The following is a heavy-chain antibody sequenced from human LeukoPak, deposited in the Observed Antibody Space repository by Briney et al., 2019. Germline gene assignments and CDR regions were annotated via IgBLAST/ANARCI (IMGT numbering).Heavy chain of an antibody. J-gene: IGHJ4*02. D-gene: IGHD3-10*01. Sequence: GGSLRLSCAASGFTFSSYSMNWVRQAPGKGPEWVSAISSSGIYMYYADSVKGRFTISRDNSKNTLYLQMNSLRAEDTAVYYCARDLPNYYGSGSYFDYWGQGTLVTVSS. CDR1: GFTFSSYS. CDR2: ISSSGIYM. V-gene: IGHV3-21*04. CDR3: ARDLPNYYGSGSYFDY.